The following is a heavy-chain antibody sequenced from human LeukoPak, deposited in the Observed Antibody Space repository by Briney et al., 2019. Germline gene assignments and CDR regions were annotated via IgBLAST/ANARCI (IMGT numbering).Heavy chain of an antibody. Sequence: GGSLRLSCAASGFTFQQYAIHWVRQVPGKGLEWVSGINWSSAKIGYADSVKGRFTISRDNAKNSVFLQMNSLRAEDTALYYCAKDKAPLYSGYDWDLDFWGQGTLVTVSS. J-gene: IGHJ4*02. CDR2: INWSSAKI. CDR1: GFTFQQYA. V-gene: IGHV3-9*01. CDR3: AKDKAPLYSGYDWDLDF. D-gene: IGHD5-12*01.